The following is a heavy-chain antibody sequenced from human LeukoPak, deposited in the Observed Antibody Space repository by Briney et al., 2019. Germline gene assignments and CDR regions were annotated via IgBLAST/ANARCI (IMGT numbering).Heavy chain of an antibody. CDR2: ISAYNGNT. D-gene: IGHD3-22*01. Sequence: ASVKVSCKASGYTFTSYGISWVRQAPGQGLEWMGWISAYNGNTNYAQKFQGRVTITADESTSTAYMELSSLRSEDTAVYYCARTLYYYDSSGYYQYYYYYYMDVWGKGTTVTISS. J-gene: IGHJ6*03. CDR1: GYTFTSYG. CDR3: ARTLYYYDSSGYYQYYYYYYMDV. V-gene: IGHV1-18*01.